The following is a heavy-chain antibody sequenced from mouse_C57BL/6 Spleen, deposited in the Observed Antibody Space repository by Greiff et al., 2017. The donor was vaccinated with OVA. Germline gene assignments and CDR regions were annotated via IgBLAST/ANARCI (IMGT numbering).Heavy chain of an antibody. J-gene: IGHJ2*01. CDR3: ARGDGYYSYYFDY. V-gene: IGHV1-59*01. CDR2: IDPSDSYT. CDR1: GYTFTSYW. D-gene: IGHD2-3*01. Sequence: QVQLQQPGAELVRPGTSVKLSCKASGYTFTSYWMHWVKQRPGQGLEWIGVIDPSDSYTNYNQKFKGKATLTVDTSSSTAYMQLSSLTSEDSAVYYCARGDGYYSYYFDYWGQGTTLTVSS.